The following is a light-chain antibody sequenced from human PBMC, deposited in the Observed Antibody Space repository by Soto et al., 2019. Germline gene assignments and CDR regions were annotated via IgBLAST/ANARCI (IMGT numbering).Light chain of an antibody. CDR1: QSAGTS. CDR2: DSS. V-gene: IGKV3-11*01. CDR3: QQRSDWPST. Sequence: PGGRDTLACRASQSAGTSVAWYQQKPGHAPRLLIYDSSNRAPGIPARFSGSGSGTDFTLTISSLEPEDFAVYYCQQRSDWPSTFGGGTKVEIK. J-gene: IGKJ4*01.